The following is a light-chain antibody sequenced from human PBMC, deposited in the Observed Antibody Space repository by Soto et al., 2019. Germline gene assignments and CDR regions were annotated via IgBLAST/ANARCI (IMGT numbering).Light chain of an antibody. CDR1: QSVSSSY. CDR2: GAS. Sequence: EIVLTQSPATLSASPGERATLSCRASQSVSSSYLAWYQQKPGQAPRLLIYGASSRATGIPDRFSGSGSGTDFTLTISRLEPEDVAVYYCQQYGSSVTFGQGTKVDIK. J-gene: IGKJ1*01. CDR3: QQYGSSVT. V-gene: IGKV3-20*01.